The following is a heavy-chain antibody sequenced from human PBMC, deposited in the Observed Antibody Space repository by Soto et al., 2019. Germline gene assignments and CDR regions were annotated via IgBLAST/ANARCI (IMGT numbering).Heavy chain of an antibody. CDR1: GYTLTELS. V-gene: IGHV1-24*01. CDR3: ATGPPIRYYYDSSGYYSFDY. D-gene: IGHD3-22*01. Sequence: ASVKVSCKVSGYTLTELSMHWVRQAPGKGLEWMGGFDPEDGETIYAQKFQGRVTMTEDTSTDTAYMELSSLRSEDTAVYYCATGPPIRYYYDSSGYYSFDYWGQGTLVTVSS. CDR2: FDPEDGET. J-gene: IGHJ4*02.